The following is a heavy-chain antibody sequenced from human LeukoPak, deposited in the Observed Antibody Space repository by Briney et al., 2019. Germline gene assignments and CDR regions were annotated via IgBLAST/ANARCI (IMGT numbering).Heavy chain of an antibody. CDR2: IYPGDSNT. V-gene: IGHV5-51*01. J-gene: IGHJ4*02. CDR3: ARRRDLYSGSYYPFDY. Sequence: GASLKTSCKGSGYSFTSYWFGWVRQMPGKGLEGLGIIYPGDSNTRYSPSFKGQVTISADKSISTAYLQWSSLNASDTAKYYCARRRDLYSGSYYPFDYWGQGTLVTVSS. CDR1: GYSFTSYW. D-gene: IGHD1-26*01.